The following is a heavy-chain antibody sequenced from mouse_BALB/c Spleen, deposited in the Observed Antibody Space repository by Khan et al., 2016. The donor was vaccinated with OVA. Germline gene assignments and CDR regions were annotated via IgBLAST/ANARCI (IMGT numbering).Heavy chain of an antibody. CDR1: GFAFSSYD. CDR2: TSTGGGIT. D-gene: IGHD4-1*01. Sequence: EVELVESGGGLVKPGGSLKLSCAASGFAFSSYDMSWVRQTPEKRLTWVAYTSTGGGITSYSDTARGRFTISRDNAKNTLYLQMSSLKAEETAMYYCARHSDWEWAMDYWGQGTSVTVSS. V-gene: IGHV5-12-1*01. J-gene: IGHJ4*01. CDR3: ARHSDWEWAMDY.